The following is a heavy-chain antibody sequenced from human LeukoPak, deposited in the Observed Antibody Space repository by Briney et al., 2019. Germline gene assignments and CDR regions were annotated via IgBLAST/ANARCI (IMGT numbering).Heavy chain of an antibody. CDR3: ARAFPDYDILTGYGYFDY. Sequence: ASVKVSCKASGYTFTSYYMHWVRQAPGLGLEWMGIINPSGGSTSYAQKFQGRVTMTRDTSTSTVYMELSSLRSEDTAVYYCARAFPDYDILTGYGYFDYWGQGTLDTVSS. CDR2: INPSGGST. D-gene: IGHD3-9*01. J-gene: IGHJ4*02. V-gene: IGHV1-46*01. CDR1: GYTFTSYY.